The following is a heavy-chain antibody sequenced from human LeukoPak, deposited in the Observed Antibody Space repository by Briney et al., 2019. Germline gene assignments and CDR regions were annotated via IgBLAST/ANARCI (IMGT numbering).Heavy chain of an antibody. CDR3: ARIRRGYGSDSYYSFDY. V-gene: IGHV1-2*02. D-gene: IGHD3-10*01. CDR2: INPYSGGT. Sequence: ASVKVSCKASGYTFTGFYIHWVRQAPGQGLEWMGWINPYSGGTEYAQKFQGRVTMTRDTSISTAYMELSRLRSDDTAFYFCARIRRGYGSDSYYSFDYWGQGTLVTVSS. CDR1: GYTFTGFY. J-gene: IGHJ4*02.